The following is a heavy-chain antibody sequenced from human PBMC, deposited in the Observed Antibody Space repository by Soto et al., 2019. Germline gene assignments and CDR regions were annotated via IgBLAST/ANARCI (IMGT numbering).Heavy chain of an antibody. Sequence: GESLKISCKGSGYSFTSYWIGWVRQMPGKGLEWMGIIYPGDSDTRYSPSFQGQVTISADKSISTAYLQWSSLKASDTAMYYCAREGWYYDFWSGEDAFDIWGQGTMVTVSS. D-gene: IGHD3-3*01. V-gene: IGHV5-51*01. CDR2: IYPGDSDT. J-gene: IGHJ3*02. CDR3: AREGWYYDFWSGEDAFDI. CDR1: GYSFTSYW.